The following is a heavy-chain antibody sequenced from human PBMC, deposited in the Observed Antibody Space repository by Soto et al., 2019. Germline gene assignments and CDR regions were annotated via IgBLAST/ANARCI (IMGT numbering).Heavy chain of an antibody. J-gene: IGHJ4*02. Sequence: QVQLQQWGAGLLKPSETLSLTCAVYGGSFSGYYWSWIRQPPGKGLEWIGEINHSGSTNYNPSLKSRVTISVDTSKNQFSLKLSSVTAADTAVYYCARGRRYYYDSSGYHNWVDYWGQGTLVTVSS. CDR2: INHSGST. V-gene: IGHV4-34*01. D-gene: IGHD3-22*01. CDR1: GGSFSGYY. CDR3: ARGRRYYYDSSGYHNWVDY.